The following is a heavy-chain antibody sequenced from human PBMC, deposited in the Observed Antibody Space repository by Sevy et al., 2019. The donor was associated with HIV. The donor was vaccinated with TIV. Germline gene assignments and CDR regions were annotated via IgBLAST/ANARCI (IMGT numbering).Heavy chain of an antibody. CDR1: GYTFTSYG. CDR3: ARDSKTVLRFLEWLPYPDY. J-gene: IGHJ4*02. V-gene: IGHV1-18*01. CDR2: ISAYNGNT. Sequence: ASVKVSCKASGYTFTSYGITWVRQVPGQGLEWMGWISAYNGNTNYAQKLQGRITMTTDTSTSTAYMELRSLRSDDTAVYYCARDSKTVLRFLEWLPYPDYWGQGTLVTVSS. D-gene: IGHD3-3*01.